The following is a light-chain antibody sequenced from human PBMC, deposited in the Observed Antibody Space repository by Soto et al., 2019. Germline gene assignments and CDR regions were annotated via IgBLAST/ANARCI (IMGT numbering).Light chain of an antibody. Sequence: QSALTQPPSASGSPGQSVTISCTGTSSDIGGYNSVSWYQQHPGKAPRLMIYEVNKRPSGVPDRFSGSKSGYTASLTVSGLQTEDEADYYCSSFTNTYSYVFGTGTKLTVL. CDR3: SSFTNTYSYV. V-gene: IGLV2-8*01. CDR2: EVN. CDR1: SSDIGGYNS. J-gene: IGLJ1*01.